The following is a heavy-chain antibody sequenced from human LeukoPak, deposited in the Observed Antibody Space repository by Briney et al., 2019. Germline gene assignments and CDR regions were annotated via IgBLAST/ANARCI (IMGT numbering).Heavy chain of an antibody. CDR1: GGSFSSYY. CDR2: IYYSGST. D-gene: IGHD1-26*01. CDR3: ARFGNKKWENRY. Sequence: PSETLSLTCAVYGGSFSSYYWGWIRQPPGKGLEWIGSIYYSGSTYYNPSLKSRVTISVDTSKNQFSLKLSSVTAADTAVYYCARFGNKKWENRYWGQGTLVTVSS. J-gene: IGHJ4*02. V-gene: IGHV4-39*07.